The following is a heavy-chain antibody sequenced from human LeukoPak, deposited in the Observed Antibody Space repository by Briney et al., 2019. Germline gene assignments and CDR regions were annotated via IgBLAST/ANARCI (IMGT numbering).Heavy chain of an antibody. CDR1: GFTFSSYS. CDR2: ISSSSSYI. CDR3: ARHRYSGYDGSDAFDI. D-gene: IGHD5-12*01. Sequence: GGSLRLSCAASGFTFSSYSMNWVRQAPGKGLEWVSSISSSSSYIYYADSVKGRFTISRDNAKNSLYLQMNSLRAEDTAVYYCARHRYSGYDGSDAFDIWGQGTMVTVSS. J-gene: IGHJ3*02. V-gene: IGHV3-21*01.